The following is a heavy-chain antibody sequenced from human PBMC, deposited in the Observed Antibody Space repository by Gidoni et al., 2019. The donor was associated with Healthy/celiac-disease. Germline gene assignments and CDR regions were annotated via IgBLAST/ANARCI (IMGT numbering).Heavy chain of an antibody. CDR1: GFTFDDYA. Sequence: EVQLVESGGGLVQPGRSLRLSCADSGFTFDDYAMHWVRQAPGKGLEWVSGISWNSCSIGYADSVKGRFTISRDNANNSLYLQMNSLRAEDTALYYCAKVNGDWYFDLWGRGTLVTVSS. J-gene: IGHJ2*01. CDR2: ISWNSCSI. D-gene: IGHD3-10*01. V-gene: IGHV3-9*01. CDR3: AKVNGDWYFDL.